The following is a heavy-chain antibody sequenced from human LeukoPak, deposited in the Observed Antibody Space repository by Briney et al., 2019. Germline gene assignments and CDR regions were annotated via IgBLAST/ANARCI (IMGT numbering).Heavy chain of an antibody. J-gene: IGHJ3*01. Sequence: SETLSLTCSVSDDSISSYYWNWIRQPPGKPLEWIGYTHYSGSTTYNPSLNSRVTTSVDTAKNQFSLKLSSVTAADTAVYYCAGWGGTLNAFDVWGPGTLVTVSS. D-gene: IGHD3-10*01. CDR3: AGWGGTLNAFDV. CDR1: DDSISSYY. CDR2: THYSGST. V-gene: IGHV4-59*08.